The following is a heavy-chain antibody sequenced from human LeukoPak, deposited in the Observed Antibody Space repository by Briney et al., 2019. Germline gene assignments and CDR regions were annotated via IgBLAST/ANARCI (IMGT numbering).Heavy chain of an antibody. V-gene: IGHV4-59*12. Sequence: TSETLSLTCTVSGGSISRYYWSWIRQPPGKGLEWIGYISYTGSTTYNSSLKSRVTISLDTSQNQFSLKLTSVTAADTAVYYCARNFRGGSTYLDYWGEGALVTVSS. CDR3: ARNFRGGSTYLDY. D-gene: IGHD1-26*01. CDR2: ISYTGST. CDR1: GGSISRYY. J-gene: IGHJ4*02.